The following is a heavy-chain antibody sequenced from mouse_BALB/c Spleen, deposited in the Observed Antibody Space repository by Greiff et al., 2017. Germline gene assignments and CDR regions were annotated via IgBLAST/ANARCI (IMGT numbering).Heavy chain of an antibody. CDR1: GYTFTSYW. J-gene: IGHJ2*01. V-gene: IGHV1S81*02. CDR2: INPSNGRT. CDR3: AREGPYYYGSRGYFDY. Sequence: QVQLQQPGAELVKPGASVKLSCKASGYTFTSYWMHWVKQRPGQGLEWIGEINPSNGRTNYNEKFKSKATLTVDKSSSTAYMQLSSLTSEDSAVYYCAREGPYYYGSRGYFDYWGQGTTLTVSS. D-gene: IGHD1-1*01.